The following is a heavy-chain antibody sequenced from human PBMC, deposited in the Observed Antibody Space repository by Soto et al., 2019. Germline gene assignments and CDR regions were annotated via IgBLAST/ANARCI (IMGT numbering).Heavy chain of an antibody. V-gene: IGHV3-21*01. CDR2: ISSSSYI. Sequence: EVQLVESGGGLVKPGGSLRLSCAASGFTFSSYSMNWVRQAPGKGLEWVSSISSSSYIYYADSVKGRFTISRDNAKNSLYLQMNSLRAEDTAVYYCARAKKQQLAHFDYWGQGTLVTVSS. CDR1: GFTFSSYS. D-gene: IGHD6-13*01. J-gene: IGHJ4*02. CDR3: ARAKKQQLAHFDY.